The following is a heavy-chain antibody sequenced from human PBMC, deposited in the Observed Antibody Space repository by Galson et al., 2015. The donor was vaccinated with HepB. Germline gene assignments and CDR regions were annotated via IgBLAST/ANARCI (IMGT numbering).Heavy chain of an antibody. D-gene: IGHD6-19*01. CDR1: GFTFSSYA. V-gene: IGHV3-30*04. CDR2: ISYDGRNK. J-gene: IGHJ1*01. CDR3: ARDNLDTVTGTGYFQH. Sequence: SLRLSCAASGFTFSSYAMHWVRRAPGKGLEWVAVISYDGRNKYYVDSVKGRFTISRDNSKNTLYLHMNSLRAEDTAVYYCARDNLDTVTGTGYFQHWGQGTLVTVSS.